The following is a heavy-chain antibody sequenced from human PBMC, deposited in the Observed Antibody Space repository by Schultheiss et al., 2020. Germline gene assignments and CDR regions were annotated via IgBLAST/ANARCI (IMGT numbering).Heavy chain of an antibody. V-gene: IGHV4-59*12. CDR3: ARGVDTATPYYYYGMDV. J-gene: IGHJ6*02. CDR2: IYYSGST. Sequence: SETLSLTCTVSGGSISSYYWSWIRQPPGKGLEWIGYIYYSGSTNYNPSLKSRVTISVDTSKNQFSLKLSSVTAADTAVYYCARGVDTATPYYYYGMDVWGHGTTVTVSS. CDR1: GGSISSYY. D-gene: IGHD5-18*01.